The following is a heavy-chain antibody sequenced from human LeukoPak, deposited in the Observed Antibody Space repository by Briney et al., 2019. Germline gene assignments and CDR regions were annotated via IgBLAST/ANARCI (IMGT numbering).Heavy chain of an antibody. V-gene: IGHV3-21*01. D-gene: IGHD5/OR15-5a*01. Sequence: KPGGSLRLSCAASGFTFSSYSMNWVRQAPGKGLEWVSSISSSSSYIYYADSVKGRFTISRDSAKNSLYLQMNSLRAEDTAVYYCARASSTSYYYYYMDVWGKGTTVTVSS. CDR1: GFTFSSYS. CDR3: ARASSTSYYYYYMDV. J-gene: IGHJ6*03. CDR2: ISSSSSYI.